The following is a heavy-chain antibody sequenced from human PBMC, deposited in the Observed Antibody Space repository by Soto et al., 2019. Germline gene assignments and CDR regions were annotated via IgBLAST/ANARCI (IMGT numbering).Heavy chain of an antibody. CDR1: GFTFSSYA. D-gene: IGHD6-19*01. V-gene: IGHV3-23*01. CDR3: AKGSYSSGWYVGYY. CDR2: ISGSGGST. J-gene: IGHJ4*02. Sequence: LRLSCAASGFTFSSYAMSWVRQAPGKGLEWVSAISGSGGSTYYADSVKGRFTISRDNSKNTLYLQMNSLRAEDTAVYYCAKGSYSSGWYVGYYWGQGTLVTVSS.